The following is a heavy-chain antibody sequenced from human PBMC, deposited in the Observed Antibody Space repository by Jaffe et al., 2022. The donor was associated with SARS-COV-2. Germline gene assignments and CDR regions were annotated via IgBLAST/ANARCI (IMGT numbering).Heavy chain of an antibody. D-gene: IGHD4-4*01. CDR1: GFSLTSDGMG. CDR2: IYWDGDK. CDR3: AHRPRGPYIRRFSP. Sequence: QITLKESGPTLVKPTQTLTLTCTFSGFSLTSDGMGVGWVRQPPGKALEWLAQIYWDGDKRYNPSLRTRLTITKGASSDRVVLTMTNMDPMDTATYYCAHRPRGPYIRRFSPWGQGILVTVSS. V-gene: IGHV2-5*02. J-gene: IGHJ5*02.